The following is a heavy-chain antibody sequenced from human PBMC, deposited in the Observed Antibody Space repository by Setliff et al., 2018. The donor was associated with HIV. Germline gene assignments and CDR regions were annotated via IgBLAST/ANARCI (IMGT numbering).Heavy chain of an antibody. J-gene: IGHJ6*03. V-gene: IGHV4-39*01. Sequence: SETLSLTCSVSGGSSIANTFASTWIRQSPGKGLEYIGDVSYSGTTYYNPSLKSRVTISTGTSNNQFSLTLSSVTAADTAVYYCARGVLITKRVTQTDGYYDYYYMDVWGKGTTVTVSS. D-gene: IGHD2-21*02. CDR3: ARGVLITKRVTQTDGYYDYYYMDV. CDR1: GGSSIANTFA. CDR2: VSYSGTT.